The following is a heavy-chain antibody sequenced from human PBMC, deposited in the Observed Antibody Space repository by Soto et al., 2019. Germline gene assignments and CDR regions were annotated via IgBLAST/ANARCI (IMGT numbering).Heavy chain of an antibody. CDR3: AKINSYYDYIWGSYLDY. V-gene: IGHV3-23*01. CDR1: GFTFSSYA. CDR2: ISGSGGST. D-gene: IGHD3-16*01. Sequence: EVQLLESGGGLVQPGGSLRLSCAASGFTFSSYAMSWVRQAPGKGLEWVSAISGSGGSTYYADSVKGRFTISRDNSKNTLYLQMNSLRAEDTAVYYCAKINSYYDYIWGSYLDYWGQGNLVTVSS. J-gene: IGHJ4*02.